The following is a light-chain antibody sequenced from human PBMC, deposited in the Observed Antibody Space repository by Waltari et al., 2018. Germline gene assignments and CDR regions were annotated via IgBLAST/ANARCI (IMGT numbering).Light chain of an antibody. V-gene: IGLV2-14*03. J-gene: IGLJ1*01. CDR3: SSYTASRLYV. Sequence: QSALTQPASVSGSPGQSITISCTGTSSDVGGYNYVSWYQQYPGKAPKLVIHDVSSRPSGTSDRFSGSKSGNTASLITSGLQADDEADYYCSSYTASRLYVFGTGTKVTVL. CDR1: SSDVGGYNY. CDR2: DVS.